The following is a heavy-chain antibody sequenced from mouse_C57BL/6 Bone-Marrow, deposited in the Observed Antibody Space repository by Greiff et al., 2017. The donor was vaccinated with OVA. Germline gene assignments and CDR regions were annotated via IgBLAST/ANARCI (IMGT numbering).Heavy chain of an antibody. CDR1: GYSFTDYN. V-gene: IGHV1-39*01. CDR3: AFYDGISYRYFDV. J-gene: IGHJ1*03. CDR2: INPNYGTT. D-gene: IGHD1-1*01. Sequence: EVKLVESGPELVKPGASVKISCKASGYSFTDYNMNWVKQSNGKSLEWIGVINPNYGTTSYNQKFKGKATLTVDHSSSTAYMQLNSLTSEDSAVDYFAFYDGISYRYFDVWGTGTTVTVSS.